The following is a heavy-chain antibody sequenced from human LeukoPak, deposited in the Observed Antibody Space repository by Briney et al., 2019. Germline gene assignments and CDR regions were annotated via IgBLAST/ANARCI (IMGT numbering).Heavy chain of an antibody. CDR1: GGSISSYY. J-gene: IGHJ5*02. CDR3: ARLCEAPLNWFDP. Sequence: SETLSLTCTVSGGSISSYYWSWIRQPPGKGLEWIGYIYYSGSTNYNPSLKSRVTISVDTSKNQFSLKLSSVTAADTAVYYCARLCEAPLNWFDPWGQGTLVTVSS. CDR2: IYYSGST. V-gene: IGHV4-59*01. D-gene: IGHD3-16*01.